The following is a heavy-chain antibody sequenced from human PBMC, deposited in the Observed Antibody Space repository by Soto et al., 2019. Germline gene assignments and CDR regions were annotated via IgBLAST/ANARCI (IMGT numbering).Heavy chain of an antibody. D-gene: IGHD1-26*01. Sequence: PSETLRLTCTVSGGSISSGDYYWTWIRQPPGKGLEWIGFIYYSGSTNYIPSLKSRVTISVDTSKNQFSLKLSSVTAADTAVYYCARRYGGNLDYWGQGTLVTVSS. J-gene: IGHJ4*02. CDR1: GGSISSGDYY. CDR3: ARRYGGNLDY. V-gene: IGHV4-30-4*01. CDR2: IYYSGST.